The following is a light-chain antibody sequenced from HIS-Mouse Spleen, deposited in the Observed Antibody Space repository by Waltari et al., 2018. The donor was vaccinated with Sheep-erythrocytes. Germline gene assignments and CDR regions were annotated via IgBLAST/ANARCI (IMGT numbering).Light chain of an antibody. CDR2: EVS. CDR1: SSDVGGYNY. CDR3: CSYAGSYTYV. J-gene: IGLJ1*01. Sequence: QSALTQPPSASGSPGQSVTISCTGTSSDVGGYNYVSWYQQHPGKAPKLMIYEVSKRPSGVPDRFSGSKSGNTVSLTVSGLQAEDEADYYCCSYAGSYTYVFGTGTKVTVL. V-gene: IGLV2-8*01.